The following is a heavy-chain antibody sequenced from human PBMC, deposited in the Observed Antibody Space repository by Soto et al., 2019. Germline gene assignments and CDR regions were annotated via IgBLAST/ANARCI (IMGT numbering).Heavy chain of an antibody. D-gene: IGHD4-4*01. V-gene: IGHV3-23*01. CDR3: AKGHSDSFGNYDYFGMDV. CDR1: GFTFNNYG. CDR2: IAGAGGST. Sequence: QLLESGGGLVQPGGSLRLSCAASGFTFNNYGMSWVRQAPGKGLEWIGAIAGAGGSTYNADSVKGRFSISRDNSKKTVYLHLDSLRVEDTAVYYCAKGHSDSFGNYDYFGMDVWGQGTTVTVSS. J-gene: IGHJ6*02.